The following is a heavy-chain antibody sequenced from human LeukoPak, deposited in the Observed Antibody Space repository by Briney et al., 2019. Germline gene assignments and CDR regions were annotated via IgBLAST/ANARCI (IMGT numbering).Heavy chain of an antibody. J-gene: IGHJ5*02. Sequence: PSETLSLTCTVSGGSISSSPYNWGWIRQPPGKGLEWIGTISYSVNTYYNPSLKGRVTISADTSKNQFSLNLSSVTAADTALYYCARLPTGFPNWFDPWGQGTLVTVSS. V-gene: IGHV4-39*01. CDR2: ISYSVNT. CDR3: ARLPTGFPNWFDP. CDR1: GGSISSSPYN. D-gene: IGHD4-17*01.